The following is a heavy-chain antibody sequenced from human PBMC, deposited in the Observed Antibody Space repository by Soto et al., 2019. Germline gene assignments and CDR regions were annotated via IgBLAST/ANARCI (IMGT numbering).Heavy chain of an antibody. CDR1: GGSISSYY. CDR2: IYYSGST. D-gene: IGHD3-3*01. CDR3: ASASITIFGVVPPGGHYYYYMDV. J-gene: IGHJ6*03. V-gene: IGHV4-59*08. Sequence: SETLSLTCTVSGGSISSYYWSWIRQPPGKGLEWIGYIYYSGSTNYNPSLKSRVTISVDTSKNQFSLKLSSVTAADTAVYYCASASITIFGVVPPGGHYYYYMDVWGKGTTVTVSS.